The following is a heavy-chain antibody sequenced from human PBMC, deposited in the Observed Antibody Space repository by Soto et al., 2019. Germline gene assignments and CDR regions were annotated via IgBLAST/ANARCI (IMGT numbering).Heavy chain of an antibody. CDR1: GGSISSGDYY. CDR3: ARDGGPRCTTTSCSIDY. V-gene: IGHV4-31*03. D-gene: IGHD2-2*01. J-gene: IGHJ4*02. CDR2: VSKSGTS. Sequence: SETLSLTCSVSGGSISSGDYYWSWTRQHPGKGLEWIAYVSKSGTSYFNPSLRSRVSISIDTPKNQFSLTLRSVTVADTAVYYCARDGGPRCTTTSCSIDYWGQGTQVTVSS.